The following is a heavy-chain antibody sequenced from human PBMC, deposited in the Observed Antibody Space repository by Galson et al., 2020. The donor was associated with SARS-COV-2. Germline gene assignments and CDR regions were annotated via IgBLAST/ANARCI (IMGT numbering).Heavy chain of an antibody. CDR3: ARGTYEMGRLLIARYYYYGMDV. CDR1: GYTFTSYD. Sequence: ASVKVSCKASGYTFTSYDINWVRQATGQGLEWMGWMNPNSGNTGYAQKFQGRVTMTRNTSISTAYMELSSLRSEDTAVYYCARGTYEMGRLLIARYYYYGMDVWGQGTTVTVSS. CDR2: MNPNSGNT. D-gene: IGHD3-22*01. V-gene: IGHV1-8*01. J-gene: IGHJ6*02.